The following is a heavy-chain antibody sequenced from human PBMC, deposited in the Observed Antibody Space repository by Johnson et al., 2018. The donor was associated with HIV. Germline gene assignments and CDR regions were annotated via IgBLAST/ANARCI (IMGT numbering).Heavy chain of an antibody. CDR3: ARDETAMAVGAFDI. D-gene: IGHD5-18*01. CDR2: ISYDGSNK. Sequence: VQLVESGGGVVQPGRSLRLSCAASGFTFSSYAMHWVRQAPGKGLAWVAVISYDGSNKYYADSVKGRFTISRDNSKNTLYLQMNSLRAEDTAVYYCARDETAMAVGAFDIWGQGTMVTVSS. V-gene: IGHV3-30-3*01. J-gene: IGHJ3*02. CDR1: GFTFSSYA.